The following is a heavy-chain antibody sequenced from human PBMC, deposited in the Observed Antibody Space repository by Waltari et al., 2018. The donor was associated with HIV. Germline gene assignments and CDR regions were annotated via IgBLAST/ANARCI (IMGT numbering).Heavy chain of an antibody. D-gene: IGHD6-6*01. CDR2: ISAYNGNT. Sequence: QVQLVQSGAEVKKPGASVKVSCKASGYTFTSYGISWVRQAPGQGLEWMGWISAYNGNTNYAQKLQGRVTMTTDTSTSTAYMELRSLRSDDTAVYYCARAAYSSFPPNPGQKVYYFDYWGQGTLVTVSS. J-gene: IGHJ4*02. CDR1: GYTFTSYG. CDR3: ARAAYSSFPPNPGQKVYYFDY. V-gene: IGHV1-18*01.